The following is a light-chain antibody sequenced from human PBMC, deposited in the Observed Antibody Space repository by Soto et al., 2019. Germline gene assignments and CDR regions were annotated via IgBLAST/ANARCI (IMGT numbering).Light chain of an antibody. CDR2: EVT. CDR3: SSYTSTNKVI. J-gene: IGLJ2*01. CDR1: SSDIGDYNY. V-gene: IGLV2-14*01. Sequence: QSALTQPASVSGSPGQSITISCTGTSSDIGDYNYVSWYQQHPGKAPKLMIYEVTNRPSGVSNRFSGSKSGNTASLTISGLQAEDEAAYYCSSYTSTNKVIFGGGTKVTVL.